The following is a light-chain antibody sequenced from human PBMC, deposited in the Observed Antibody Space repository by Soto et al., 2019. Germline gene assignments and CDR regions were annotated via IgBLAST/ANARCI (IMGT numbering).Light chain of an antibody. CDR2: AAS. J-gene: IGKJ5*01. Sequence: DIQLTQSPSSLSASLGERATLSCRASQGISSYLAWYPQKPGHAPKLLIDAASTLQSGVPSRFSGSGSGTEFALTSSSLQPEDFATYYCQQLNSSPITFGQGTRLEIK. V-gene: IGKV1-9*01. CDR3: QQLNSSPIT. CDR1: QGISSY.